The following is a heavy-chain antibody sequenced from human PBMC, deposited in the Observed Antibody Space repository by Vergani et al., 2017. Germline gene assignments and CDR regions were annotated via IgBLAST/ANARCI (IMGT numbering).Heavy chain of an antibody. J-gene: IGHJ5*02. CDR2: IIPILGIA. V-gene: IGHV1-69*02. D-gene: IGHD2-2*02. CDR1: GGTFSSYT. CDR3: ARSGVVVPAAIGGWFDP. Sequence: QVQLVQSGAEVKKPGSSVKLSCKASGGTFSSYTISWVRQAPGQGLEWMGMIIPILGIANYAQKFQGRVTITAYKSTSTADMELSSLRSEATAVYYCARSGVVVPAAIGGWFDPWGQGTLVTVSS.